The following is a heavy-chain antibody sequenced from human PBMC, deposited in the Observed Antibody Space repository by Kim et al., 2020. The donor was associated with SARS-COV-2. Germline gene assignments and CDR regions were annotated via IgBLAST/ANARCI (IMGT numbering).Heavy chain of an antibody. CDR3: ARSRPTDYYYTYGMDV. D-gene: IGHD1-1*01. CDR2: IYYSGTT. CDR1: GGSISRSGFY. J-gene: IGHJ6*02. Sequence: SETLSLTCTVSGGSISRSGFYWVWIRQPPGKGLEWIGSIYYSGTTYYNPSLKSRVIMSVDTSKTQFSLKLDSVSAADTAVYYCARSRPTDYYYTYGMDVWGQGTTVTVSS. V-gene: IGHV4-39*07.